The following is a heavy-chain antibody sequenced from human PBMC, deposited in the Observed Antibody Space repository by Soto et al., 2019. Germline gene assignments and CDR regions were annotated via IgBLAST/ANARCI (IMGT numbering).Heavy chain of an antibody. V-gene: IGHV4-59*01. J-gene: IGHJ6*02. CDR2: IYYSGST. CDR1: GGSISSYY. D-gene: IGHD2-15*01. CDR3: ASTYCSGGSCDGDYYYGMDV. Sequence: SETLSLTCTVSGGSISSYYWSWIRQPPGKGLEWIGYIYYSGSTNYNPSLKSRVTISVDTSKNQFSLKLSSVTAADTAVYYCASTYCSGGSCDGDYYYGMDVWGQGTTVTVSS.